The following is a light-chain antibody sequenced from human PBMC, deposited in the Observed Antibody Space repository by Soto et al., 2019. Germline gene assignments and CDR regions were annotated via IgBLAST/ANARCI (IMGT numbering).Light chain of an antibody. Sequence: QSVLTQPASVAGSPRQSITISCTGTNSDVGSYNLVSWFQPHPGKAPKLVIYEVTKRPSGVSDRFSGSKSGNTASLTISGLQAEDEADYYCFSYAGDSVYVFGTGTKV. CDR2: EVT. CDR3: FSYAGDSVYV. V-gene: IGLV2-23*02. CDR1: NSDVGSYNL. J-gene: IGLJ1*01.